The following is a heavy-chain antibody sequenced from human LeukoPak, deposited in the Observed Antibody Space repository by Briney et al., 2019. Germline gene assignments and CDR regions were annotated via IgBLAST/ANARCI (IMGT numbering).Heavy chain of an antibody. J-gene: IGHJ4*02. CDR2: IGTAGDP. D-gene: IGHD3-10*01. CDR3: ARGAEREFGELLSPLDY. V-gene: IGHV3-13*05. CDR1: GFTFSSYD. Sequence: AGGSLRLSCAASGFTFSSYDMHWVRQATGKGLEWVSAIGTAGDPYYPGSVKGRFTISRENAENSLYLQMNSLRAGDTAMYYCARGAEREFGELLSPLDYWGQGTLVTVSS.